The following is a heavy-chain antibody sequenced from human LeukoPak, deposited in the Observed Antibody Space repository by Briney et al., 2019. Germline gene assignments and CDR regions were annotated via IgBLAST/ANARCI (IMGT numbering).Heavy chain of an antibody. D-gene: IGHD3-9*01. CDR2: IYSGGST. J-gene: IGHJ3*02. CDR1: RFTFSSYW. Sequence: GGSLRLSCAASRFTFSSYWMSWVRQAPGKGLEWVSVIYSGGSTYYADSVKGRFTISRDNSKNTLYLQMNSLRAEDTAVYYCARDLTRYYDILTGRDAFDIWGQGTMVTVSS. V-gene: IGHV3-66*01. CDR3: ARDLTRYYDILTGRDAFDI.